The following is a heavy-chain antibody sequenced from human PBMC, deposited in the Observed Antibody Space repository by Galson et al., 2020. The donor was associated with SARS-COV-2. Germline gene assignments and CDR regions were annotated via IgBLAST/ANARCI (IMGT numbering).Heavy chain of an antibody. Sequence: KIGESLKISCKGSGFTFTTYWIGWVRQMPGKGLEWMGIISPGDSEITYSPSFQGQVTISADKSIRTAYLQWSRLKASDTAIYYCARGGGGVPRILFYGMDVWCQGTTVIVSS. CDR1: GFTFTTYW. CDR2: ISPGDSEI. CDR3: ARGGGGVPRILFYGMDV. D-gene: IGHD2-21*01. V-gene: IGHV5-51*01. J-gene: IGHJ6*02.